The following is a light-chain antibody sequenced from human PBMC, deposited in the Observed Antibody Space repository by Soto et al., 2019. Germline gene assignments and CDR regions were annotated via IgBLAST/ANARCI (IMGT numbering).Light chain of an antibody. CDR1: SSDVGGYNY. J-gene: IGLJ1*01. V-gene: IGLV2-14*01. Sequence: QSALTQPASVSGSPGQSITISWTGTSSDVGGYNYVSWYQQHTGKAPKLMIFEVSNRPSEVSSRFSGSKSGNAASLTISGLQAEDEADYYCSSYTSSSTYVFGTGTKLTVL. CDR2: EVS. CDR3: SSYTSSSTYV.